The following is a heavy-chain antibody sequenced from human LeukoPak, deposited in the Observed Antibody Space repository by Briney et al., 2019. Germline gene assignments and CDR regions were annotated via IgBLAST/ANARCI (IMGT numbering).Heavy chain of an antibody. D-gene: IGHD1-26*01. CDR2: ISYDGSNK. J-gene: IGHJ4*02. CDR3: AGTIGIVGPTTGIDY. CDR1: GFTFSSYS. V-gene: IGHV3-30*04. Sequence: PGGSLRLSCAASGFTFSSYSMHWVRQAPGKGLEWVAVISYDGSNKYNADPVKGRFTISRDNSKNTLYLQLNSLRPEDTAVYYCAGTIGIVGPTTGIDYWGQGTLVTVSS.